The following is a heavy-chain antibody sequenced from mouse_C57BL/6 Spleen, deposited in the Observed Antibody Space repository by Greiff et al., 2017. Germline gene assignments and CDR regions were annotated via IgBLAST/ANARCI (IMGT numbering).Heavy chain of an antibody. J-gene: IGHJ2*01. CDR1: GYTFTSYW. CDR3: AREGDDYGHYFDY. CDR2: INPSSGYT. D-gene: IGHD2-4*01. Sequence: QVHVKQSGAELAKPGASVKLSCKASGYTFTSYWMHWVKQRPGQGLEWIGYINPSSGYTKYNQKFKDKATLTADKSSSTAYMQLSSLTYEDSAVYYCAREGDDYGHYFDYWGLGTTLTVSS. V-gene: IGHV1-7*01.